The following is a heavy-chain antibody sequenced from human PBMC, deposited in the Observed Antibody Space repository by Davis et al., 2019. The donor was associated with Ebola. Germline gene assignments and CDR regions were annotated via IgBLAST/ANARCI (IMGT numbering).Heavy chain of an antibody. CDR1: GFTFSSYS. CDR2: ISGSGGST. D-gene: IGHD3-22*01. CDR3: AKLPAAMIVVVTLDY. V-gene: IGHV3-23*01. J-gene: IGHJ4*02. Sequence: PGGSLRLSCAASGFTFSSYSMSWVRQAPGKGLEWVSAISGSGGSTYYADSVKGRFTISRDNSKNTLYLQMSSLRAEDTAVYYCAKLPAAMIVVVTLDYWGQGTLVTVSS.